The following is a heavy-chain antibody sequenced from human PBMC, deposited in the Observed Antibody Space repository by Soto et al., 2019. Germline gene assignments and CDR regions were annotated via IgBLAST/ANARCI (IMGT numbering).Heavy chain of an antibody. J-gene: IGHJ2*01. CDR3: VRDPPRYYGSGSYYNAAVVSYFDL. CDR1: GFTFSSYS. CDR2: ISSSSSYI. D-gene: IGHD3-10*01. Sequence: EVQLVESGGGLVKPGGSLRLSCAASGFTFSSYSMNWVRQAPGKGLEWVSSISSSSSYIYYVDSGKGRFTISRDNAKNSLYLQMNSLRAEDTAVYYCVRDPPRYYGSGSYYNAAVVSYFDLWGRGTLVTVSS. V-gene: IGHV3-21*01.